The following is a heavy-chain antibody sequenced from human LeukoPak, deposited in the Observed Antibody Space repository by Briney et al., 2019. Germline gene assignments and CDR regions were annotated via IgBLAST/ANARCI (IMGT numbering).Heavy chain of an antibody. CDR2: ISSSSSYI. Sequence: TGGSLRLSCAASGFTFSSYSMNWVRQAPGKGLEWVSSISSSSSYIYYADSVKGRFTISRDNAKNSLYLQMNSLRAEDTAVYYCARAGYGGRYFDYWGQGTLVTVSS. V-gene: IGHV3-21*01. D-gene: IGHD4-23*01. CDR1: GFTFSSYS. CDR3: ARAGYGGRYFDY. J-gene: IGHJ4*02.